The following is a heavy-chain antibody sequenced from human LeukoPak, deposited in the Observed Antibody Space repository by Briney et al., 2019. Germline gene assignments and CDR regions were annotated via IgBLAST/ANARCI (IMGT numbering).Heavy chain of an antibody. D-gene: IGHD1-26*01. J-gene: IGHJ6*03. CDR3: AKNRGAGSHYYYHMNV. CDR2: ISGSGGDT. Sequence: GGSLRLSCAASGFTFSTYVMSWVRQAPGKGLEWVSGISGSGGDTLYTDSVKGRFTISRDNSKNTLYLQLNSLRVEDTAVYYCAKNRGAGSHYYYHMNVWGKGTTVTVSS. V-gene: IGHV3-23*01. CDR1: GFTFSTYV.